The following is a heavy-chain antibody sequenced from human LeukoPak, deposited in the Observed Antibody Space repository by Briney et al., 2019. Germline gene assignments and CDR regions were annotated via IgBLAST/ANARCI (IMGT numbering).Heavy chain of an antibody. V-gene: IGHV4-39*01. CDR1: GGSISSSTYF. J-gene: IGHJ2*01. CDR3: ARHEIWYFYL. CDR2: IHYSGAT. D-gene: IGHD5-24*01. Sequence: PSETLSLTCTVSGGSISSSTYFWSWIRQPPGKGLEWIATIHYSGATYYSPSLKSRVTISVDTSKNQFSLKLTSVTAADTAVYYCARHEIWYFYLWGRGTLVTVSS.